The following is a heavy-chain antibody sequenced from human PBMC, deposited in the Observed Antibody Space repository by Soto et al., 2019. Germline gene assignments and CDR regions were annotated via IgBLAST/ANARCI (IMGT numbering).Heavy chain of an antibody. CDR3: AKTRTIFGVVSRHYFDY. D-gene: IGHD3-3*01. CDR1: GFSFSDYG. Sequence: QVQLVESGGGVVQPGRSQRLSCAASGFSFSDYGMHWVRQPPGKGLEWVAYTSYDGSKTYYADSVMGRFTISRDNSKNTLFLQMNSLRPEDTAMYYCAKTRTIFGVVSRHYFDYWGQETLVTVSS. CDR2: TSYDGSKT. V-gene: IGHV3-30*18. J-gene: IGHJ4*02.